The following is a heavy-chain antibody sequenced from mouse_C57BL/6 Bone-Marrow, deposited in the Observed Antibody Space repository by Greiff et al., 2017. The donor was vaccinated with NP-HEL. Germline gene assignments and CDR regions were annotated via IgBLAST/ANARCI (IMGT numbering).Heavy chain of an antibody. D-gene: IGHD2-4*01. V-gene: IGHV1-22*01. J-gene: IGHJ3*01. CDR2: INPNNGGT. Sequence: EVKLMESGPELVKPGASVKMSCKASGYTFTDYNMHWVKQSPGKSLEWIGYINPNNGGTSYNQKFKGKATLTVNKSSSTAYMELRSLTSEDSAVYYCERGGLRRGFAYWGQGTLVTVSA. CDR1: GYTFTDYN. CDR3: ERGGLRRGFAY.